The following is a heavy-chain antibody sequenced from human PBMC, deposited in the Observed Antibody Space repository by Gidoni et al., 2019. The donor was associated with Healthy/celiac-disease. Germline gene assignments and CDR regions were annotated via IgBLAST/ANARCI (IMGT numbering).Heavy chain of an antibody. J-gene: IGHJ4*02. CDR3: ARDVPRIVGATTSGLDY. V-gene: IGHV1-18*01. Sequence: QVQLVQSGAEVKKPGASVKVSCKASGSTFTSYGISWVRQAPGQGLEWMGWISAYNGNTNYAQKLQGRVTMTTDTSTSTAYMELRSLRSDDTAVYYCARDVPRIVGATTSGLDYWGQGTLVTVSS. CDR1: GSTFTSYG. CDR2: ISAYNGNT. D-gene: IGHD1-26*01.